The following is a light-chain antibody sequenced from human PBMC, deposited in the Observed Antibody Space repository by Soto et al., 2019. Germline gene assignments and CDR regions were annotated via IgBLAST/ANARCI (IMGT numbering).Light chain of an antibody. J-gene: IGKJ5*01. V-gene: IGKV3-15*01. CDR3: QQYSKWPIT. CDR2: GAS. CDR1: QSVRSN. Sequence: EIVMTRSPATLSASPGERATLSCRASQSVRSNLAWYQQKPGQAPRLLIYGASTRATGTPARFSGSGSGTEFTLSIGSLQSEDFAVYYCQQYSKWPITVGQGTRLE.